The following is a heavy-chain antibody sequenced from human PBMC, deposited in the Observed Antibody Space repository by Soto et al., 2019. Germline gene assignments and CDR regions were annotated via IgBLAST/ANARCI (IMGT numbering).Heavy chain of an antibody. V-gene: IGHV4-59*08. CDR1: GGSISSYY. Sequence: PSETLSLTCTVSGGSISSYYWSWIRQSPGKGLEWIGYIYYSGSTNYNPSLKSRATISVDTSKKQFSLKLSSVTAADTAVYYCARLSYYESFDPWGQGTLVTVSS. D-gene: IGHD4-4*01. CDR3: ARLSYYESFDP. J-gene: IGHJ5*02. CDR2: IYYSGST.